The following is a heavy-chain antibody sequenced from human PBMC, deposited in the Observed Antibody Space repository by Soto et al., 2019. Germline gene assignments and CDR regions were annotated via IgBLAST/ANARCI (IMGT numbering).Heavy chain of an antibody. J-gene: IGHJ4*02. V-gene: IGHV3-73*01. D-gene: IGHD5-12*01. Sequence: GGSLRLSCAASGFTFSGSAMHWVRQASGKGLEWVGRIRSKANSYMTAYAASVKGRFTISRDDSKNTAYLQMNSLKTEDTAVYYCTRHGGRDGYNVPAGALYYFDYWGQGTLVTVSS. CDR1: GFTFSGSA. CDR2: IRSKANSYMT. CDR3: TRHGGRDGYNVPAGALYYFDY.